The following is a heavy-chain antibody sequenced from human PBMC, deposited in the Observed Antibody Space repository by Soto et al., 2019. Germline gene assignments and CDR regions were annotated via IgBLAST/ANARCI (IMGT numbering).Heavy chain of an antibody. Sequence: GGSLRLSCAASGFSFSVAWMTWVRQAPGAELEWVGHIKSKTDGGTTDYAAPVKGRFTISRDASKTTVYLQMNSLRTEDTAVYYCTTDPHSTGTKYWGQGTLVTVSS. J-gene: IGHJ4*02. CDR3: TTDPHSTGTKY. D-gene: IGHD1-1*01. V-gene: IGHV3-15*01. CDR1: GFSFSVAW. CDR2: IKSKTDGGTT.